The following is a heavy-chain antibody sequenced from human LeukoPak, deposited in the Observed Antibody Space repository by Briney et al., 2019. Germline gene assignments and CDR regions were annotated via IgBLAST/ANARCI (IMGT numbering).Heavy chain of an antibody. CDR1: GYTFTGYY. J-gene: IGHJ5*02. V-gene: IGHV1-2*02. CDR2: INPNSGGT. CDR3: ARVLAVQDWFDP. Sequence: ASVKVSCKASGYTFTGYYMHWVRQAPGQGLEWMGWINPNSGGTNYAQKFQGRVTMTRDTSISTAYMELSRLRSDDTAVYYCARVLAVQDWFDPWGQGTLVTVSS. D-gene: IGHD6-19*01.